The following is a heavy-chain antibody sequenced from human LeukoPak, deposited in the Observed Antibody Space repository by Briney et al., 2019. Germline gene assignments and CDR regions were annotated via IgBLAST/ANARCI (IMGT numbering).Heavy chain of an antibody. J-gene: IGHJ5*02. CDR1: GYTFTSYD. CDR2: MNPNSGNT. CDR3: ARGPQYGYGDYTP. Sequence: ASVKVSCKASGYTFTSYDNNWVRHPTAQGLEWMGWMNPNSGNTGYAQKFQGRVTMTRNTSISTAYMELSSMRSEDTGVYYCARGPQYGYGDYTPWGQGTLVSVSS. D-gene: IGHD4-17*01. V-gene: IGHV1-8*01.